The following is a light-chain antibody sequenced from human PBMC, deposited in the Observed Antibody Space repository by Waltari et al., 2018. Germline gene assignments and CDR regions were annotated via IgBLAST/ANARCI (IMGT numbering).Light chain of an antibody. V-gene: IGLV2-14*01. CDR1: SSYVGGYNY. CDR3: SSYRSSSTLKYV. CDR2: EVG. J-gene: IGLJ1*01. Sequence: QSALTQPASVSGSPGQSITISCTGTSSYVGGYNYVSWYQQHPDKVPKLLIYEVGSRPSGVSDRFSGSKSGNTASLTISGLQAEDEADYYCSSYRSSSTLKYVFGTGTKVTVL.